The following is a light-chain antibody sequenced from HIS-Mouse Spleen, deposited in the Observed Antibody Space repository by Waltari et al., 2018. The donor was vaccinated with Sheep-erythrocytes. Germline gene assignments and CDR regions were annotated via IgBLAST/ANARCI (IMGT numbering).Light chain of an antibody. CDR2: AAS. Sequence: AIWMAQTPSLLSASTESRDNISCRISQGISSYLAWYQQKPGKAPDLLIYAASTLQSGVPSRFSGSGSGTDFTLTISCLQSEDFATYYCQQYYSSPFTFGGGTKVEIK. CDR3: QQYYSSPFT. CDR1: QGISSY. V-gene: IGKV1D-8*02. J-gene: IGKJ4*01.